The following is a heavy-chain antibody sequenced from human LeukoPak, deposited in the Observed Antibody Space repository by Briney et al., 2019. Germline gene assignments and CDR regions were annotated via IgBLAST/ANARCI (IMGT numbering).Heavy chain of an antibody. CDR2: ISHGGNT. V-gene: IGHV4-38-2*02. CDR1: GYSISSDYL. CDR3: AREGDSSSVGWFDP. D-gene: IGHD6-13*01. J-gene: IGHJ5*02. Sequence: SETLSLTCSVSGYSISSDYLWGWIRQPPGKGLEWIATISHGGNTFYNPSLKSRVTISPDTSKNQFSLKLSSVTAADTAVYYCAREGDSSSVGWFDPWGQGTLVTVSS.